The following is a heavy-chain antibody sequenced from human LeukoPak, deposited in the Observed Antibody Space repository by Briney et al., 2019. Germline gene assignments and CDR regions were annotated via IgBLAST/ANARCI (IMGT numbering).Heavy chain of an antibody. J-gene: IGHJ3*02. V-gene: IGHV4-39*01. Sequence: SETLSRTCTVSGGSISSGSYYWRGVRQPPGKRLEWIGSIYYSGSTYYNPSLKSRVTISVDTSKNQFSLKLSSVTAADTAVYYCASSDYYDSSGYPRDAFDIWGQGTMVTVSS. CDR3: ASSDYYDSSGYPRDAFDI. CDR1: GGSISSGSYY. D-gene: IGHD3-22*01. CDR2: IYYSGST.